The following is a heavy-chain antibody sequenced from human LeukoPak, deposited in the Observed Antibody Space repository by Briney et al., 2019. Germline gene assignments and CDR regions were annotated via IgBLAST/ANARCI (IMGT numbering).Heavy chain of an antibody. CDR2: ISYDGSNK. J-gene: IGHJ4*02. V-gene: IGHV3-30-3*01. Sequence: GGSLRLSCAASGFTFSSYAMHWVRQAPGKGLEWVAVISYDGSNKYYADSMKGRFTISRDNSKNTLYLQMNSLRAEDTAVYYCARGFWSGYYSPIFDYWGQGTLVTVSS. CDR3: ARGFWSGYYSPIFDY. CDR1: GFTFSSYA. D-gene: IGHD3-3*01.